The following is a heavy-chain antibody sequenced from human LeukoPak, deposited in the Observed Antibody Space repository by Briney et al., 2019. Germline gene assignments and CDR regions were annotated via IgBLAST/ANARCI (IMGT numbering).Heavy chain of an antibody. J-gene: IGHJ4*02. CDR2: IYYSGST. D-gene: IGHD3-22*01. CDR1: GGSISSGDYY. CDR3: ATPLDYYDSSGYHQGGD. V-gene: IGHV4-30-4*01. Sequence: SETLSLTCTVSGGSISSGDYYWSWIRQPPGKGLEWIGYIYYSGSTYYNPSLKSRVTISVDTSKNQFSLKLSSVTAADTAVYYCATPLDYYDSSGYHQGGDWGQGTPVTVSS.